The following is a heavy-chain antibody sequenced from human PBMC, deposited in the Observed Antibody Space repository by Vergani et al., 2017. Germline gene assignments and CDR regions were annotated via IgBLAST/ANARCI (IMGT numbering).Heavy chain of an antibody. Sequence: QVQLVQSGAEVKKPGASVKVSCKVSGYTLTELSMHWVRQAPGKGLEWMGGFDPEDGETIYAQKFQGRVTMTEDTSTDTAYMKLSSVTAADTAVYYWASLAVQGSGWDRLAFDIWGQGTMVTVSS. CDR3: ASLAVQGSGWDRLAFDI. CDR2: FDPEDGET. CDR1: GYTLTELS. V-gene: IGHV1-24*01. J-gene: IGHJ3*02. D-gene: IGHD6-19*01.